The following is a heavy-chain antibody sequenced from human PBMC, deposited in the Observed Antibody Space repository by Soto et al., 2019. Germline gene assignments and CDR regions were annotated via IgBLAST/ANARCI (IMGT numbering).Heavy chain of an antibody. J-gene: IGHJ4*02. V-gene: IGHV1-8*01. D-gene: IGHD6-19*01. Sequence: ASVRVSCKASGDTFTSYDINWVRQATGQGLEWMGWMNHNSGNTGYAQNFQGRVTMTRNTSISTAYMELSSLRSEDTAVYYCARSIAVAGTRNDYWGQGTLVTVSS. CDR2: MNHNSGNT. CDR3: ARSIAVAGTRNDY. CDR1: GDTFTSYD.